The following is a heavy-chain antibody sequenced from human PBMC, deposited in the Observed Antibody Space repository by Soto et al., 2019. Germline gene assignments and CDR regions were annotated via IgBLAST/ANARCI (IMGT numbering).Heavy chain of an antibody. CDR1: GASISHVGHF. Sequence: SETLSLTCTVSGASISHVGHFWSWIRQHPGKGLEWIGYIYYSGITHYNPSLKSRAIISVDTSLSQISLNLSSVAAADTAVYFCERSAWAGEFDYWGQGTLVTVSS. J-gene: IGHJ4*02. CDR2: IYYSGIT. V-gene: IGHV4-31*03. D-gene: IGHD6-19*01. CDR3: ERSAWAGEFDY.